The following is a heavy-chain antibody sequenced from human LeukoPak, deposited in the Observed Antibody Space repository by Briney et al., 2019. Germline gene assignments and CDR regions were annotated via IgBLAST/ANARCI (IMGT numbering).Heavy chain of an antibody. J-gene: IGHJ4*02. CDR2: IKEDGSEK. D-gene: IGHD4-23*01. V-gene: IGHV3-7*01. CDR1: GITFSSYW. CDR3: AAGGNSDY. Sequence: PGGSLRLSCAASGITFSSYWMSWVRQAPGKGLEWVANIKEDGSEKYYVDSVKGRFTISRDSAKNSLYLQMNSLRAEDTAVYYCAAGGNSDYWGQGTLVTVSS.